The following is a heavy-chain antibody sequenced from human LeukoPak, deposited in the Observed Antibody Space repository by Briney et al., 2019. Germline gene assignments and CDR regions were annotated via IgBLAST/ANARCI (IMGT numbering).Heavy chain of an antibody. CDR3: AREGEINRSGWYGKDY. CDR1: GGSISSGSYY. D-gene: IGHD6-19*01. V-gene: IGHV4-61*02. J-gene: IGHJ4*02. CDR2: IYTSGST. Sequence: PSQTLSLTCTVSGGSISSGSYYWSWIRQPAGKGLEWIGRIYTSGSTNYNPSLKSRVTISVDTSKNQFSLKLSSVTAAHTALYYCAREGEINRSGWYGKDYWGQGTLVTVSS.